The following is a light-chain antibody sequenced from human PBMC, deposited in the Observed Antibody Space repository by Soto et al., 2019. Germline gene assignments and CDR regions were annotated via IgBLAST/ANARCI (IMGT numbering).Light chain of an antibody. V-gene: IGKV3-11*01. CDR3: QHRGKWPRT. Sequence: EIVLTQSPATLSLSPGERATLSYRASQSVSSYLAWYQQKPGQAPRLLIYGASNRATGIPARFSGSGSGTDFTLTISSLEPEDFAVYYCQHRGKWPRTFGQGTKLEIK. CDR1: QSVSSY. J-gene: IGKJ2*01. CDR2: GAS.